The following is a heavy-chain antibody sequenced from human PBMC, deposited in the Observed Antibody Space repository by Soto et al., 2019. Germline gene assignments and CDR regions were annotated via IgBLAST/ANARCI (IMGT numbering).Heavy chain of an antibody. J-gene: IGHJ5*02. CDR2: IYYSGST. Sequence: QVQLQESGPGLVKPSQTLSLTCTVSGGSISRGGYYWTWIRQHPGKGLEWIGYIYYSGSTYYNPSLKSRLTISLDTSKNQLSLKLSSVTDAHTAVYYCARSVFPWGQGTLVTVSS. CDR1: GGSISRGGYY. V-gene: IGHV4-31*03. CDR3: ARSVFP.